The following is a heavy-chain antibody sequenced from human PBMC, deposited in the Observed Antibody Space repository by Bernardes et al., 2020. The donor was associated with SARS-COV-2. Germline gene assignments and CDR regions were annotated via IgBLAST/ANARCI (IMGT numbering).Heavy chain of an antibody. CDR3: ARVTPDFDY. D-gene: IGHD2-15*01. V-gene: IGHV3-9*01. J-gene: IGHJ4*02. CDR2: ISWNSGSI. Sequence: GGSLRLSCAASGFTFDDFAMHWVRHSPGKGLEWVSGISWNSGSIGYAASVKGRFTISRDNAKNSLYLQMNSLRDEDTAVYYCARVTPDFDYWGQGTLVTVSS. CDR1: GFTFDDFA.